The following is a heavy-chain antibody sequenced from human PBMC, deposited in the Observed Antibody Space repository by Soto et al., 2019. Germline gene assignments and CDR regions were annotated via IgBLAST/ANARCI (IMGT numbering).Heavy chain of an antibody. J-gene: IGHJ6*02. V-gene: IGHV1-69*01. Sequence: QVQLVQSGAEVKKPGSSVKVSCKASRDAFSKYAFNWVRQAPGQGLEWMGWIIPIFDSRNYAEKFQGRVTITEDESTSTAYMELRSLRFEDTAVYYCARGETDLGVWGQGTTVTVSS. CDR2: IIPIFDSR. CDR3: ARGETDLGV. CDR1: RDAFSKYA. D-gene: IGHD2-21*02.